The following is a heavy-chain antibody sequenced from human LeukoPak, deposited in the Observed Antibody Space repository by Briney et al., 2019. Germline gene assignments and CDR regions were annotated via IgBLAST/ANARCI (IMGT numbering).Heavy chain of an antibody. Sequence: SETLSLTCAVYGGSFSGYYWSWIRQPPGKGLEWIGEINHSGSTNYNPSLKSRVTISVDTSKNQFSLKLSSVTAADTAVYYCARGLGIMITIGGVIATDLFDYWGQGTLVTVSS. D-gene: IGHD3-16*02. CDR3: ARGLGIMITIGGVIATDLFDY. V-gene: IGHV4-34*01. CDR1: GGSFSGYY. CDR2: INHSGST. J-gene: IGHJ4*02.